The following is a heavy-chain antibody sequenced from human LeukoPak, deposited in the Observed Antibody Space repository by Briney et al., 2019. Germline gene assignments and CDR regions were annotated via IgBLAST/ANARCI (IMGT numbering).Heavy chain of an antibody. J-gene: IGHJ4*02. Sequence: SVKVPCKASGGTFSSYAISWVRQAPGQGLEWMGGIIPIFGTANYAQKFQGRVTITADESTSTAYMELSSLRSEDTAVYYCARYYLAYCGGDCYPYYFDYWGQGTLVTVSS. CDR1: GGTFSSYA. CDR2: IIPIFGTA. D-gene: IGHD2-21*02. V-gene: IGHV1-69*13. CDR3: ARYYLAYCGGDCYPYYFDY.